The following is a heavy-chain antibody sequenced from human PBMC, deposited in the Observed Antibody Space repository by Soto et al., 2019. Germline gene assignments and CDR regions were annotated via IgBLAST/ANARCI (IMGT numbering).Heavy chain of an antibody. CDR2: IYPGDSDV. J-gene: IGHJ6*03. D-gene: IGHD2-15*01. Sequence: GDSLTISCKGSGYNFAGYWIAWVRQMPGKGLELMGIIYPGDSDVRYNPSFRGLVTISADRSISTAYLQWSSLKASDTARYYCSRHGGSDGIGYSFLGCYYYNMYVCSQCTPVTVS. CDR1: GYNFAGYW. CDR3: SRHGGSDGIGYSFLGCYYYNMYV. V-gene: IGHV5-51*01.